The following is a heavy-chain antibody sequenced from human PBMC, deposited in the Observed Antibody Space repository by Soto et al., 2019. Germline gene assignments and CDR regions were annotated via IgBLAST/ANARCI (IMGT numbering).Heavy chain of an antibody. CDR2: ISGSGGST. CDR3: AKGASWRLIALLNYDC. Sequence: EVQLLESGGGLVQPGGSLRLSCAASGFTFSSYAMSWVRQAPGKGLEWVSAISGSGGSTYYADSVKGRFTISRDNSKNTLYLQMNSLRAEDTAVYYCAKGASWRLIALLNYDCWGQGTLVTVSS. D-gene: IGHD2-8*01. CDR1: GFTFSSYA. J-gene: IGHJ4*02. V-gene: IGHV3-23*01.